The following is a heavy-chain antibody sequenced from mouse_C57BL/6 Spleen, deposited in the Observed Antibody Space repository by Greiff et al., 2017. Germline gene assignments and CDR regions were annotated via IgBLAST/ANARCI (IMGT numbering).Heavy chain of an antibody. CDR2: IYPGDGDP. CDR3: AREVVATPWYFDY. Sequence: QVQLQQSGAELVKPGASVKISCKASGYAFSSYWMNWVKQRPGKGLEWIGQIYPGDGDPNYNGKFKGKATLTADKSSSTAYMQLSSLTSEDSAVYFGAREVVATPWYFDYWGQGTTLTVSS. CDR1: GYAFSSYW. D-gene: IGHD1-1*01. J-gene: IGHJ2*01. V-gene: IGHV1-80*01.